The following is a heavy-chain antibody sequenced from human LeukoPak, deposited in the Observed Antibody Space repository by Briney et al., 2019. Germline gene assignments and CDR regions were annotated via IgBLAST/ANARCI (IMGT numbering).Heavy chain of an antibody. J-gene: IGHJ4*02. D-gene: IGHD5-18*01. Sequence: PGGSLRLSCTVSGFTVSTNSMSWVRQAPGKGLEWVSFIYSDNTHYSDSVKGRFTISRDNSKNTLYLQMNRLRVEDTAVYYCARDPSRIQLDSVTDYWGQGTLVTVSS. V-gene: IGHV3-53*01. CDR3: ARDPSRIQLDSVTDY. CDR1: GFTVSTNS. CDR2: IYSDNT.